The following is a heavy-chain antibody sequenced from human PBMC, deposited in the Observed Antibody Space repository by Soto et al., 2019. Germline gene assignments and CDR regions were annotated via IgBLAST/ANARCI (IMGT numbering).Heavy chain of an antibody. J-gene: IGHJ5*02. CDR2: IIAMSGIP. Sequence: SVKVSCKASGGTFNSFSIDWVRQAPGQGLEWMGGIIAMSGIPNYAQRFQGRVTFSADKSSNTVYMEVNGLTFEDTAVYYCTRRGRQSANWFDPWGQGTLVTVSS. V-gene: IGHV1-69*10. CDR3: TRRGRQSANWFDP. CDR1: GGTFNSFS.